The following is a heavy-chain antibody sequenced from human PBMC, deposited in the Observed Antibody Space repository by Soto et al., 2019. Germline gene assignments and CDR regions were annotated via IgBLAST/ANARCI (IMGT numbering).Heavy chain of an antibody. Sequence: PSETLSLTXTVSGGSISSYYWSWIRQPPGKGLEWIGYIYYSGSTNYNPSLKSRVTISVDTSKNQFSLKLSSVTAADTAVYYCAREGKYYDSSGYYYGGDYYYYGMDVWGQGTTVTVSS. CDR3: AREGKYYDSSGYYYGGDYYYYGMDV. CDR1: GGSISSYY. D-gene: IGHD3-22*01. J-gene: IGHJ6*02. V-gene: IGHV4-59*01. CDR2: IYYSGST.